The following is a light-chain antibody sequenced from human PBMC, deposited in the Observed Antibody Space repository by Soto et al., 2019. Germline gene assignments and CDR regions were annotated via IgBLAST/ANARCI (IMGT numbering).Light chain of an antibody. V-gene: IGLV2-14*03. J-gene: IGLJ1*01. CDR3: SSYAGSNNFV. CDR2: GVT. Sequence: QSALTQPTSVSGSPGQSITISCTGNHNDIGTYDYVSWYQQHPGRAPRLLIHGVTTRPSGISGRFSASKSGLTASLTISGLQPDDEAHYYCSSYAGSNNFVFGNGTKV. CDR1: HNDIGTYDY.